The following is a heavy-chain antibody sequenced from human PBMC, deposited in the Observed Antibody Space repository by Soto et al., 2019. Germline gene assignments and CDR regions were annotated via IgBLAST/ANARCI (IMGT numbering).Heavy chain of an antibody. D-gene: IGHD5-18*01. J-gene: IGHJ6*02. CDR1: GFTFDDYA. V-gene: IGHV3-9*01. Sequence: PGGSLRLSCAASGFTFDDYAMHWVRQAPGKGLEWVSGISWNSGSIGYADSVQGRFTISRDNAKNSLYLKMNSLRAEDTALYYCAKDAKRGYSYGMYGMDVWGQGTTVTVSS. CDR2: ISWNSGSI. CDR3: AKDAKRGYSYGMYGMDV.